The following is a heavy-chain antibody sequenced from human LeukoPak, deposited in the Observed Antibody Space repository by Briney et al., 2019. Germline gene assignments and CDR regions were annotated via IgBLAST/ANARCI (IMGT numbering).Heavy chain of an antibody. CDR1: GYTLTELS. CDR2: FDPEDGET. Sequence: ASVKVSCKVSGYTLTELSMHWVRQAPGKGLEWMGGFDPEDGETIYAQKFQGRVTMTEDTSTDTAYMELSRLRSDDTAVYYCARGEKTPDYYYYYGMDVWGKGTTVTVSS. J-gene: IGHJ6*04. V-gene: IGHV1-24*01. CDR3: ARGEKTPDYYYYYGMDV.